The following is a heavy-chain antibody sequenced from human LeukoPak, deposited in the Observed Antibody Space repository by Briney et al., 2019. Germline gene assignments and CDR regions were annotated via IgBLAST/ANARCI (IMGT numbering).Heavy chain of an antibody. Sequence: GGFLRLSCAASGFTFSSYAMSWVRQAPGKGREWVSAISGSGGSTYYADSVKGRFTISRDNSKNPLYLQMNSLRAEDTAVYYCAKVARGYSGYDPNWFDPWGQGTLVTVSS. V-gene: IGHV3-23*01. D-gene: IGHD5-12*01. CDR3: AKVARGYSGYDPNWFDP. J-gene: IGHJ5*02. CDR1: GFTFSSYA. CDR2: ISGSGGST.